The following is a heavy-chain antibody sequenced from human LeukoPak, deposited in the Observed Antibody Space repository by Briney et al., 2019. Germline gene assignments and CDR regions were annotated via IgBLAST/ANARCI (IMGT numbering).Heavy chain of an antibody. CDR2: TYSGGTT. CDR3: VRVPLGGD. CDR1: GFSLSSNY. J-gene: IGHJ4*02. V-gene: IGHV3-66*02. Sequence: GSLRLSCAASGFSLSSNYMTWVRQAPGKGLEWLSVTYSGGTTYYTDSVTGRCTISRDNSKNPLYLQMNGLRTEDTAMYYCVRVPLGGDWGQGTLVTVSS. D-gene: IGHD3-16*01.